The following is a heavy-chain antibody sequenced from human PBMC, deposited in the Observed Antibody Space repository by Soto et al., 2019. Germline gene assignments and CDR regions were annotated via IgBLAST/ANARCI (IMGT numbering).Heavy chain of an antibody. CDR1: GGSINSSYW. Sequence: QVQLQESGPGLVKPSETLSLTCVVSGGSINSSYWWNWVRQPPGKGLEWIEEISHGGSTNFNPSRKSRATISVDKSKNHLSLKLDSVTAADTAVYYCAREVSGIQAFDYWGQGTLVTVSS. CDR2: ISHGGST. V-gene: IGHV4-4*02. D-gene: IGHD1-20*01. J-gene: IGHJ4*02. CDR3: AREVSGIQAFDY.